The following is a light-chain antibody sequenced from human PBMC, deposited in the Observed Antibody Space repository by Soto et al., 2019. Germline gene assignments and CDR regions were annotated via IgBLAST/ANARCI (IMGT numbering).Light chain of an antibody. V-gene: IGLV2-23*03. CDR3: CSYAGSSPFLYV. CDR2: KGS. Sequence: QSVLTQPASVSGSPGQSITISCTGTSSDVGSYNLVSWYQQHPGKAPKLMIYKGSKRPSGVSNRFSGSKSGNPASLTISGLQAEDEADYYSCSYAGSSPFLYVFGPGTKVTVL. J-gene: IGLJ1*01. CDR1: SSDVGSYNL.